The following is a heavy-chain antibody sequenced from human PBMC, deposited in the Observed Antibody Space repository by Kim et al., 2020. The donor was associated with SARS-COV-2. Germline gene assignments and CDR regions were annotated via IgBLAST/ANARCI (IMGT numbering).Heavy chain of an antibody. CDR2: INEDGSAK. CDR1: GLPFSRFW. D-gene: IGHD3-16*01. J-gene: IGHJ4*02. V-gene: IGHV3-7*03. Sequence: GGSLRLSCAASGLPFSRFWMSWARQPPGKGLEWVANINEDGSAKHFVDSVEGRFTISRDNAKNSLYLQMNSLRAEDTAVYYCASGGHLDYWGQGSLVTVSS. CDR3: ASGGHLDY.